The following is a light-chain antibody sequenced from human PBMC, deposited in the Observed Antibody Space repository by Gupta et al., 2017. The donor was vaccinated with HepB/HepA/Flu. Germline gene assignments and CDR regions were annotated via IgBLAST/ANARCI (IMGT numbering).Light chain of an antibody. CDR3: MQALQTPIT. Sequence: DIVMTQSPLPLPVTPGEPASISCRSSQSLLHSNGYNYLDWYLQKPGQSPQLLIYLGSNRASRVPDRFSGSGSGTDFTLKISRVEAEDVGVYYCMQALQTPITFGQGTRLEIK. J-gene: IGKJ5*01. CDR1: QSLLHSNGYNY. V-gene: IGKV2-28*01. CDR2: LGS.